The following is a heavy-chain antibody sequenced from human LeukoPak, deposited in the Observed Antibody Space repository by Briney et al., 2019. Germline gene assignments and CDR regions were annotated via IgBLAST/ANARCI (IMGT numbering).Heavy chain of an antibody. Sequence: PGGSLRLSCAASGFIFSNYAMSWVRQAPGKGLEWVSAISGSGGTTYYADSVKGRFTISRDNSKTTVYLQMSSLRAEDTAVYYCARDIVVAGSDYWGQGTLVTVSS. D-gene: IGHD6-19*01. J-gene: IGHJ4*02. CDR2: ISGSGGTT. CDR3: ARDIVVAGSDY. V-gene: IGHV3-23*01. CDR1: GFIFSNYA.